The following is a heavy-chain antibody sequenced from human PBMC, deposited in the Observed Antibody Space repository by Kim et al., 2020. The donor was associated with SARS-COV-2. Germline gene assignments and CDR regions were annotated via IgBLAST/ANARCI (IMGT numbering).Heavy chain of an antibody. J-gene: IGHJ4*01. CDR3: ATVRTY. V-gene: IGHV3-15*01. Sequence: GGSLRLSCAAFGFDFRDTWMNWVRQAPGKGLEWIGRIKSSSDGGTVDYAGPVKGRFTMSIDDSKDTLYLQMNNLNTEDTAMYYCATVRTYWGHGTLVTVSS. CDR1: GFDFRDTW. CDR2: IKSSSDGGTV.